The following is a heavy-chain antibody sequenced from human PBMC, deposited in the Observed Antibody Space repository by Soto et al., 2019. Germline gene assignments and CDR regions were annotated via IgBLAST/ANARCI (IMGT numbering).Heavy chain of an antibody. V-gene: IGHV3-23*01. Sequence: DVQLLESGGGLVQPGGSLRLSCAASGFTFRSYAMSWVRQAPGKGLEWVSGISGSGISTHYADSVKGRFTVSRDNSKNTLYLKMHSLRAEDTAVYNCANDPVGPDWYFDLWGRGTLVTVSS. CDR3: ANDPVGPDWYFDL. CDR2: ISGSGIST. J-gene: IGHJ2*01. CDR1: GFTFRSYA.